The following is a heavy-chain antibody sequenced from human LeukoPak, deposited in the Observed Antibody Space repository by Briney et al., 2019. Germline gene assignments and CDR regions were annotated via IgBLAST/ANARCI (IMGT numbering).Heavy chain of an antibody. Sequence: GGSLRLSCAASGFTVSNNYMSWVRQAPGKGLEWVSVLYSGGNTHYADSVKGRFTISRDNSKNTLYLQMNSLRAEDTAVYYCARDTPFEYWGQGTLVTVSS. V-gene: IGHV3-53*01. CDR2: LYSGGNT. CDR3: ARDTPFEY. CDR1: GFTVSNNY. J-gene: IGHJ4*02.